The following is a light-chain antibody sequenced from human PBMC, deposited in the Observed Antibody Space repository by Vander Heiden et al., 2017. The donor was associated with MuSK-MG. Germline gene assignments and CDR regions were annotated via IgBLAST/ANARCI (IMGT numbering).Light chain of an antibody. J-gene: IGLJ2*01. CDR1: ELGNKY. CDR3: QAWDSSTAI. Sequence: SYDLTQPPSVPVSPGQTASITCSGEELGNKYPSWYQQKPGQSPVLLIYKNNKRPSGIPERFSASYSGSTATLTIRGTQALDDSYYYCQAWDSSTAIFGGGTKLTVL. V-gene: IGLV3-1*01. CDR2: KNN.